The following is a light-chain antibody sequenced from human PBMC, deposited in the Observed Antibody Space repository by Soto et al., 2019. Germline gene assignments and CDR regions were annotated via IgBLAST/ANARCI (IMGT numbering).Light chain of an antibody. CDR1: QSVSSSY. V-gene: IGKV3-20*01. CDR2: GAS. CDR3: VSSVRLGR. J-gene: IGKJ2*01. Sequence: ERAAVSCRASQSVSSSYLAWYQQKPGQAPRLLIYGASNRATGIPDRFSGSGSGTDFTLTICSLAQDGIPVYSSVSSVRLGRFG.